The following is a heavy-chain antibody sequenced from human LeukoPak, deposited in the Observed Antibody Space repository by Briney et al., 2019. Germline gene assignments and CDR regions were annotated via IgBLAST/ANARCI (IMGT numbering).Heavy chain of an antibody. J-gene: IGHJ4*02. CDR3: AKDNLGTYPRAYFDY. V-gene: IGHV3-23*01. D-gene: IGHD1-26*01. CDR1: GFTFSSYG. CDR2: ISGSGGST. Sequence: GGSLRLSCAASGFTFSSYGMSWVRQAPGKGLAWVSHISGSGGSTYNADSVKGRFTISRDNSKNTLYLQMNSLRAEDTAIYYCAKDNLGTYPRAYFDYWGQGTLVTVSS.